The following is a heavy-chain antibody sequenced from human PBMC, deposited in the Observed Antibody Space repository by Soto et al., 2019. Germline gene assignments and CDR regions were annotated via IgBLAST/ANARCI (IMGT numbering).Heavy chain of an antibody. J-gene: IGHJ4*02. CDR3: ARQRFTMILAPGEFHS. CDR1: GDSISNPSHY. D-gene: IGHD3-22*01. CDR2: IYYSGST. V-gene: IGHV4-39*01. Sequence: SETLSLACAVSGDSISNPSHYWAWIRQPPGKGLEWIGSIYYSGSTHYNASLETRVTISVDTSKKQFSLKLSSVTAADTAVYYCARQRFTMILAPGEFHSWGQGTLVTVSS.